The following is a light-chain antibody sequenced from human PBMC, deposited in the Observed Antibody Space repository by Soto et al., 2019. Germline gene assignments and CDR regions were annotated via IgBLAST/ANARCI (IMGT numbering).Light chain of an antibody. CDR2: GSS. CDR1: QSVSNNY. V-gene: IGKV3-20*01. J-gene: IGKJ2*01. CDR3: QQYGSSPPYT. Sequence: EVVLTQSPGTLSLSPGERATLSCRASQSVSNNYLAWYQQKPGQAPRLLIFGSSDRATGIPDRFSGSGSWTDFTLTISRLEPEDFAVYYCQQYGSSPPYTFGQVTKLEI.